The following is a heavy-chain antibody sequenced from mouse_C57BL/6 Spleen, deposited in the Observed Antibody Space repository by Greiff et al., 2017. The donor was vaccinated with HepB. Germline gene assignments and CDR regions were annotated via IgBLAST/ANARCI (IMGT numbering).Heavy chain of an antibody. CDR3: ARHDYAYYYAMDY. CDR1: GYTFTSYW. D-gene: IGHD2-4*01. J-gene: IGHJ4*01. CDR2: IDPNSGRT. Sequence: QVQLQQPGAELVKPGASVKLSCKASGYTFTSYWMHWVKQRPGRGLEWIGRIDPNSGRTKYNEKFKSKATLTVDKPSSTAYMQLSSLTSEDSAVYDCARHDYAYYYAMDYWGQGTSVTVSS. V-gene: IGHV1-72*01.